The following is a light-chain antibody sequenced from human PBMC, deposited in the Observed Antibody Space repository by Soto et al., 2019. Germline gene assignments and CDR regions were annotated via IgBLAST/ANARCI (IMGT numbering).Light chain of an antibody. Sequence: QSALTQPASVSGSPGQSITISCTGTSSDVGGYNYVSWYQQHPGKAPKLMIYDVRNRPSGVSNRFSGSNSGNTASLTISGLQAEDEADYYCSSYTSSSTLLYVFGTGTKLTVL. V-gene: IGLV2-14*01. CDR2: DVR. J-gene: IGLJ1*01. CDR3: SSYTSSSTLLYV. CDR1: SSDVGGYNY.